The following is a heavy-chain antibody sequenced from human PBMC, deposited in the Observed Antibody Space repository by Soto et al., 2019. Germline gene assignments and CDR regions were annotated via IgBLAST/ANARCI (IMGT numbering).Heavy chain of an antibody. V-gene: IGHV4-34*01. CDR1: AGSFSGYY. D-gene: IGHD5-18*01. CDR3: ARKKRYSYGSDPFDI. J-gene: IGHJ3*02. CDR2: INHSGST. Sequence: SVTLSLASAAYAGSFSGYYWSWIRHPPGKGLEWIGEINHSGSTSYNPSLKIRVDISVDTSKNQFSLKLSSVTAAGTAVYYCARKKRYSYGSDPFDIWGQGTMVTV.